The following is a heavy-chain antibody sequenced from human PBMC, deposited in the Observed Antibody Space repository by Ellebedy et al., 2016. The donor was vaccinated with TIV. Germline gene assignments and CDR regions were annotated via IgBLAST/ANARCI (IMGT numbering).Heavy chain of an antibody. CDR3: AREIGNFGSSSGENQYYYYYGMDV. Sequence: GGSLRLSCAASGFTFSDHYMDWVRQAPGKGLEWVGRTRNKANSYTTEYAASVKRRFTISRDASKNSLYLQMNSLKTEDTAVYYCAREIGNFGSSSGENQYYYYYGMDVWGQGTTVTVSS. CDR1: GFTFSDHY. CDR2: TRNKANSYTT. J-gene: IGHJ6*02. D-gene: IGHD6-6*01. V-gene: IGHV3-72*01.